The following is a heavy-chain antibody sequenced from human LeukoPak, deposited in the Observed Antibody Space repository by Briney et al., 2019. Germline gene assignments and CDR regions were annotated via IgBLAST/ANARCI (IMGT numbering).Heavy chain of an antibody. CDR3: ASGTMVRGVSPFDY. V-gene: IGHV3-53*01. CDR1: GFTFSNYA. CDR2: IYSGGST. Sequence: GGSLRLSCAASGFTFSNYAMSWVRQAPGKGLEWVSVIYSGGSTYYADSVKGRFTISRDNSKNTLYLQMNSLRAEDTAVYYCASGTMVRGVSPFDYWGQGTLVTVSS. J-gene: IGHJ4*02. D-gene: IGHD3-10*01.